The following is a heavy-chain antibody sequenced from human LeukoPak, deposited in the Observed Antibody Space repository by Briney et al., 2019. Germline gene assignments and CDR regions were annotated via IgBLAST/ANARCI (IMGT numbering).Heavy chain of an antibody. CDR2: IYHNGST. D-gene: IGHD6-19*01. CDR3: ARVKPGIPVADS. V-gene: IGHV4-30-4*07. J-gene: IGHJ4*02. Sequence: SETLSLTCAVSGGSISSGGYSWSWIRQPPGKGLEWIGYIYHNGSTYYNPSLKSRVTLSIDTSENQFSLRLASVTAADTALYYCARVKPGIPVADSWGQGTLVTVSS. CDR1: GGSISSGGYS.